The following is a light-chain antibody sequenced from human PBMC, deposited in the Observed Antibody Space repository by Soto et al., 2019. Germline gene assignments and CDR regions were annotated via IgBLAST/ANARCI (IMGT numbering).Light chain of an antibody. J-gene: IGKJ5*01. CDR2: GAS. CDR3: QQRSNWIT. V-gene: IGKV3-11*01. CDR1: QNVGNN. Sequence: EIVRTQSPATLSVSPGERATLSCRASQNVGNNLVWYQQKPGQAPRLLIYGASTRATGIPARFSGSGSGTDFTLTISSLEPEDFAVYYCQQRSNWITFGQGTRLEI.